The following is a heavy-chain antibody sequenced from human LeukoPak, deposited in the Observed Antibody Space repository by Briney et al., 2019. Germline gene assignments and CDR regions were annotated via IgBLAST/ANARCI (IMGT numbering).Heavy chain of an antibody. CDR3: TRALHYDFWSGSNDY. D-gene: IGHD3-3*01. J-gene: IGHJ4*02. V-gene: IGHV3-49*04. CDR1: GFTFGDYA. Sequence: GRSLRLSCTASGFTFGDYAVSWVRQAPGKGLEWVGFIRSKAYGGTTEYAASVKGRFSISRDDSKSIAYLQMNSLKTEDTAVYYCTRALHYDFWSGSNDYWGQGTLVTVSS. CDR2: IRSKAYGGTT.